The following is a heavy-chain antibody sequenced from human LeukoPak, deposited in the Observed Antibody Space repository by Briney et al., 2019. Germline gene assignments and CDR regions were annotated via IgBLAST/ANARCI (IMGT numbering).Heavy chain of an antibody. J-gene: IGHJ1*01. CDR2: IYYSGST. CDR3: ARDWGFENVAGPIGWYFQH. D-gene: IGHD6-19*01. Sequence: SETLSLTCTVSGGSISSSSYYWGWIRQPPGKGLEWIGSIYYSGSTYYNPSLKSRVTISVDTSKNQFSLKLSSVTAADTAVYYCARDWGFENVAGPIGWYFQHWGQGTLVSVSS. CDR1: GGSISSSSYY. V-gene: IGHV4-39*07.